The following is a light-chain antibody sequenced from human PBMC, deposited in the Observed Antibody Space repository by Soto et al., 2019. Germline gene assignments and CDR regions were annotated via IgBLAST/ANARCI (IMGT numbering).Light chain of an antibody. CDR2: DVI. CDR3: CSYAGSYTHV. Sequence: QSALTQPRSLSVSPGQSVTFSFTGTSSDVGAYIYVSWYQQHPGKAPKLIIYDVIKRPSGVPDRFSGSKSGNTASLTISGLQAEDEADYYCCSYAGSYTHVFGTGTKVTVL. CDR1: SSDVGAYIY. J-gene: IGLJ1*01. V-gene: IGLV2-11*01.